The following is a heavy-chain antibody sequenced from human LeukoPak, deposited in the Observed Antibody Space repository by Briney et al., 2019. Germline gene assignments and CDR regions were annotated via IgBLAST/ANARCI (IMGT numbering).Heavy chain of an antibody. CDR1: GFTFSSFA. Sequence: GGSLRLSCAASGFTFSSFAMNWVRQAPGKGLEWVSSINNVASHIYYAHSVKGQFTISRDNAKNSLYLQMNSLRAEDTAVYYCARDPGYDILTGYYRGFDYWGQGTLVTVSS. CDR2: INNVASHI. CDR3: ARDPGYDILTGYYRGFDY. D-gene: IGHD3-9*01. J-gene: IGHJ4*02. V-gene: IGHV3-21*01.